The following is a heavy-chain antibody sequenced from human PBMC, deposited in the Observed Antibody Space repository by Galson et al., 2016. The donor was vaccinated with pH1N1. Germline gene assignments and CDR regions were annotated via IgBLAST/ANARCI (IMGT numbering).Heavy chain of an antibody. J-gene: IGHJ6*02. CDR2: INTNTGNP. CDR3: ARSYCSSTSCYGGSYYYYGMDV. V-gene: IGHV7-4-1*04. Sequence: SVKVSCKASGYTFTTYGIDWVRQAPGQGLEWMGWINTNTGNPTYAQGFTERFVFSLDTSVSMAYLQISSLKAEDTAVYYCARSYCSSTSCYGGSYYYYGMDVWGQGTTVTVSS. CDR1: GYTFTTYG. D-gene: IGHD2-2*01.